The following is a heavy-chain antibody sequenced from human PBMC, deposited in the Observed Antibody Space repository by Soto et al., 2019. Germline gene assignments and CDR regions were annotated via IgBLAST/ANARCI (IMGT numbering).Heavy chain of an antibody. J-gene: IGHJ4*02. D-gene: IGHD1-26*01. CDR2: VTHDGSKT. Sequence: PGGSLRLSCAASGFTFRTYGMHWVRQAPGKGLEWVAAVTHDGSKTYYGDSVKGRFTISGDNSRNTLFLQMNSLRIEDTAVYYCANVGDVYNSFFDYWGQGTLVTVSS. CDR1: GFTFRTYG. V-gene: IGHV3-30*18. CDR3: ANVGDVYNSFFDY.